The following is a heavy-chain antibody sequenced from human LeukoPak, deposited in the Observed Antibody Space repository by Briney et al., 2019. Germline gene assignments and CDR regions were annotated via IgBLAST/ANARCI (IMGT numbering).Heavy chain of an antibody. CDR3: AKIPHPTYYFDY. V-gene: IGHV3-23*01. CDR2: ISGTGDNT. Sequence: GGSLRLSCAASGFTFITYAMSWVRQAPGRGLEWVSAISGTGDNTYYADSVKGRFTISRDNSRNTLYLQMNSLRAEDTAIYYCAKIPHPTYYFDYWGQGTLVTVSS. J-gene: IGHJ4*02. CDR1: GFTFITYA.